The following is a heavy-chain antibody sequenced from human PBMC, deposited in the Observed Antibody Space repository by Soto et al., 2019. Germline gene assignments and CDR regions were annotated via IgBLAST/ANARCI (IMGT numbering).Heavy chain of an antibody. J-gene: IGHJ4*02. CDR1: GYTFTSYA. Sequence: ASVKVSCKASGYTFTSYAIHWVRQAPGQRLEWMGWINAGNGNTRYSQKFQGRVTIARDTSASTAYMELSSLRSEDTAVYYCARDRGSYSPFDYWGQGSLVTVS. CDR2: INAGNGNT. CDR3: ARDRGSYSPFDY. D-gene: IGHD1-26*01. V-gene: IGHV1-3*01.